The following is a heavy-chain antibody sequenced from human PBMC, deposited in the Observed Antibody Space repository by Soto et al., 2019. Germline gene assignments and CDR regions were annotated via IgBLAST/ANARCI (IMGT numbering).Heavy chain of an antibody. Sequence: SETLSHTSTVSDGNISGRSYHRGRIRQPQGKGLEWIGSIYYSGSTYYNPALKSRVTISVDTSKNQFSLKLSSVTAADTAVYYCARDFWSGSNLFDPWGQGTLVTVSS. CDR1: DGNISGRSYH. CDR3: ARDFWSGSNLFDP. V-gene: IGHV4-39*02. D-gene: IGHD3-3*01. J-gene: IGHJ5*02. CDR2: IYYSGST.